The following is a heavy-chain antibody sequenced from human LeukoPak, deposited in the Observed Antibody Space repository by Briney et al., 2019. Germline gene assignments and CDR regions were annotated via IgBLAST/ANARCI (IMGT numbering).Heavy chain of an antibody. V-gene: IGHV3-23*01. CDR2: ISGSGGST. J-gene: IGHJ4*02. D-gene: IGHD6-19*01. CDR3: ARDGKYSSGWYGFDY. Sequence: GGSLRLSCAASGFTFSSYAMSWVRQAPGKGLEWVSAISGSGGSTYYADSVKGRFTISRDNSKNTLYLQMNSLRAEDTAVYYCARDGKYSSGWYGFDYWGQGTLVTVSS. CDR1: GFTFSSYA.